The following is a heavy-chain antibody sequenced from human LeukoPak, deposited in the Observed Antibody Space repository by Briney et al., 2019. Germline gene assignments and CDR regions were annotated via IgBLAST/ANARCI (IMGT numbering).Heavy chain of an antibody. CDR3: ARSNSGYYQNYFDF. D-gene: IGHD3-22*01. V-gene: IGHV4-31*03. J-gene: IGHJ4*02. Sequence: SQTLSLTCTVSGGSISSGGYYWSWIRQHPGKGLEWIGYIYYSGSTYYNPSLKSRVTISVDTSKNQFSLKLSSVTAADTAVYYCARSNSGYYQNYFDFWGQGTLVTVSS. CDR1: GGSISSGGYY. CDR2: IYYSGST.